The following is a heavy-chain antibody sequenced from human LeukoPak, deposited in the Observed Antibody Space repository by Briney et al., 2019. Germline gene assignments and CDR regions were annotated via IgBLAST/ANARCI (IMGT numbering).Heavy chain of an antibody. V-gene: IGHV4-39*01. J-gene: IGHJ5*02. CDR2: VYFSVGT. Sequence: PSETLSLTCNVSGGSISSSSYNWGWIRQPPGKPLAWIGSVYFSVGTYYNPPLKSRVTISVDTSKNQFSLILNSVSAADTAVYYCARRHSGSYYGKHWFDPWGQGTLVTVSS. CDR3: ARRHSGSYYGKHWFDP. D-gene: IGHD1-26*01. CDR1: GGSISSSSYN.